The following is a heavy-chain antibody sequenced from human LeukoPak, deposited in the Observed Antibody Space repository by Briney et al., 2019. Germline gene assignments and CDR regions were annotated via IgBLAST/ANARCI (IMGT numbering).Heavy chain of an antibody. CDR2: ISYDGSNK. D-gene: IGHD4-17*01. J-gene: IGHJ4*02. V-gene: IGHV3-30*04. CDR1: GFTFSSYA. CDR3: ATFDYGDYEYYFDY. Sequence: GGSLRLSCAASGFTFSSYAMHWVRQAPGKGLEWVAVISYDGSNKYYADSVKGRFTISRDNSKSTLYLQMNSLRAEDTAVYYCATFDYGDYEYYFDYWGQGTLVTVSS.